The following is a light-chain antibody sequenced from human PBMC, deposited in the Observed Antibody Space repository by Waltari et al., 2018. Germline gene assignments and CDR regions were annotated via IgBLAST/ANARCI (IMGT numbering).Light chain of an antibody. CDR1: SSDVGDYNY. V-gene: IGLV2-23*02. CDR3: CSYAGSSTFV. J-gene: IGLJ1*01. Sequence: QSALTQPASVSGSPGQSITISCTATSSDVGDYNYVPWYQQHPGKAPKLMIYDVSKRPSGVSNRFSGSKSGNTASLTISGLQAEDEADYYCCSYAGSSTFVLGTGTKVTVL. CDR2: DVS.